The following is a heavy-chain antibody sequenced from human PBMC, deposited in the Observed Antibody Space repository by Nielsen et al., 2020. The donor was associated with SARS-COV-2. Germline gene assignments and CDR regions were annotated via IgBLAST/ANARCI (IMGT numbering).Heavy chain of an antibody. CDR2: TSYDGRDK. CDR3: ARQATIYMNEVSGMDV. CDR1: EISFRSYG. Sequence: GSLRLSCVASEISFRSYGMHWVRQAPGKGLDWVAFTSYDGRDKFYADSVRGRFIVSRDNFRNTLSLHMDSLRTEDTAVYFCARQATIYMNEVSGMDVWGQGTTVTASS. V-gene: IGHV3-30*03. J-gene: IGHJ6*02. D-gene: IGHD3-9*01.